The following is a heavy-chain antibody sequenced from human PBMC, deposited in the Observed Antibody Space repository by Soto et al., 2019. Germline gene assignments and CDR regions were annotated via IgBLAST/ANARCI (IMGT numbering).Heavy chain of an antibody. CDR3: AKGCGGDCYTGVQY. Sequence: EVQLLESGRGLVQPGGSLRLSCAASGFTFSSSAMSWVRQAPGKGLEWVSSISNSGGSTYYADSVKGRFTISRDNSKKARYRQMTSLQAEDTAVYYCAKGCGGDCYTGVQYWGQGTLVTVSS. J-gene: IGHJ4*02. CDR1: GFTFSSSA. CDR2: ISNSGGST. V-gene: IGHV3-23*01. D-gene: IGHD2-21*02.